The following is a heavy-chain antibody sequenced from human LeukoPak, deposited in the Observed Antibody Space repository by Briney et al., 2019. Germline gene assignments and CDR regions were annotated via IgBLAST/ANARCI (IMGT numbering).Heavy chain of an antibody. CDR2: MNPNSGNT. V-gene: IGHV1-8*02. D-gene: IGHD3-3*01. CDR3: ARGLLGDFWSGYYSYYYYYYGMDV. J-gene: IGHJ6*02. CDR1: GGTFSSYA. Sequence: ASVKVSCKASGGTFSSYAINWVRQATGQGLEWMGWMNPNSGNTGYAQKFQGRVTMTRNTSISTAYMELSSLRSEDTAAYYCARGLLGDFWSGYYSYYYYYYGMDVWGQGTTVTVSS.